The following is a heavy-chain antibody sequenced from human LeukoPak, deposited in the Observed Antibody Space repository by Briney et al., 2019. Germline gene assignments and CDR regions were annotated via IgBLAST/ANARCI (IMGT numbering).Heavy chain of an antibody. CDR3: ARDTESVVGSPYYYGMDV. J-gene: IGHJ6*02. V-gene: IGHV1-69*13. Sequence: SVKVSCKASGGTFSSYAISWVRQAPGQGLEWMGGIIPIFGTADYAQKFQGRVTITADESTSTAYMELSSLRSEDTAVYYCARDTESVVGSPYYYGMDVWGQGTTVTVSS. CDR2: IIPIFGTA. D-gene: IGHD2-15*01. CDR1: GGTFSSYA.